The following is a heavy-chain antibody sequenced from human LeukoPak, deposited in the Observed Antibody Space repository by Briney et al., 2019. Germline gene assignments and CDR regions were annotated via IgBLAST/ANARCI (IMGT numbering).Heavy chain of an antibody. CDR3: ARTPPYQLPSDDAFDI. J-gene: IGHJ3*02. CDR2: IIPIFGTA. V-gene: IGHV1-69*01. Sequence: SVKVSCKASGDTFSSYAISWVRQAPGQGLEWMGGIIPIFGTANYAQKFQGRVTITADESTSTAYMELSSLRSEDTAVYYCARTPPYQLPSDDAFDIWGQGTMVTVSS. D-gene: IGHD2-2*01. CDR1: GDTFSSYA.